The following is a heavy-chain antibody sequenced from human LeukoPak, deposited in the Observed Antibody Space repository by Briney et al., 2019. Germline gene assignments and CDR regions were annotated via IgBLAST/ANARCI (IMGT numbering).Heavy chain of an antibody. CDR1: GFTFRTYS. V-gene: IGHV3-21*01. CDR3: ARDHGSGYYFFDY. CDR2: ISSSSNYI. D-gene: IGHD3-22*01. J-gene: IGHJ4*02. Sequence: GGSLRLSCAASGFTFRTYSMNWVRQPPGKGLEWVSSISSSSNYIYYADSVKGRFTISRDNAKNSLYLQMNSLRAEDTAVYYCARDHGSGYYFFDYWGQGTLVTVSS.